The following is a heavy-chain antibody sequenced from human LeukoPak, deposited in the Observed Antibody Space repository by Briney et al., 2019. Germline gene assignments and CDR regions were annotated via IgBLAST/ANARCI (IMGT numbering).Heavy chain of an antibody. J-gene: IGHJ4*02. CDR2: IYYSGST. D-gene: IGHD6-19*01. Sequence: SETLSLTCTVSGGSISSYYWNWIRQPPGKGLEWIGYIYYSGSTNYNPSLKSRVTISVDTSKNQFSLKLSSVTAADTAVYYCARSYSSGWYAPLSYWGQGTLVTVSS. CDR1: GGSISSYY. CDR3: ARSYSSGWYAPLSY. V-gene: IGHV4-59*01.